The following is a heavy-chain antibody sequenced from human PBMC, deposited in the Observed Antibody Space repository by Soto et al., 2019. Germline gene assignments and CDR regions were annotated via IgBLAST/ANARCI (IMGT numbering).Heavy chain of an antibody. D-gene: IGHD6-13*01. V-gene: IGHV5-10-1*01. CDR1: GYSFTSYW. CDR3: ARQKQLVGYYYYYYGMDV. J-gene: IGHJ6*02. Sequence: GESLKISCKGSGYSFTSYWISWVRQMPGKGLEWMGRIDPSDSYTNYSPSFQGHVTISADKSISTAYLQWSSLKASDTAMYYCARQKQLVGYYYYYYGMDVWGQGTTVTVSS. CDR2: IDPSDSYT.